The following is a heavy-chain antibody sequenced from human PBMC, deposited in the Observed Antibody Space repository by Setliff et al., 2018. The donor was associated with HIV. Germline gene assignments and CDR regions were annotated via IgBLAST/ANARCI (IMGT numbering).Heavy chain of an antibody. CDR2: VGGSGGNT. CDR3: ARVLLRTNAVYGVVSNRFDP. V-gene: IGHV3-23*01. Sequence: GGSLRLSCVVSGFTFSSFAMSWVRQAPGKGLEWVAVVGGSGGNTYYADSVKGRFTISRDNSKNTLYLQMNSRRAEDTAMYYCARVLLRTNAVYGVVSNRFDPWGQGTLVTVSS. J-gene: IGHJ5*02. CDR1: GFTFSSFA. D-gene: IGHD2-8*01.